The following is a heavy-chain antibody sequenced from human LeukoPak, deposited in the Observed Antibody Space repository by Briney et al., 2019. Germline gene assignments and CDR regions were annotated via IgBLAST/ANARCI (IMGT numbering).Heavy chain of an antibody. CDR3: AKGGYYDFWSGFQNYYYFDY. Sequence: GGSLRLSCAVSGFTFSGFWMSWSRQAPGKGLEWVASINSDGSEGYYADVVKGRFTISRDNAKNSLYLQMNSLRAEDTAVYYCAKGGYYDFWSGFQNYYYFDYWGQGTLVTVSS. D-gene: IGHD3-3*01. V-gene: IGHV3-7*03. CDR2: INSDGSEG. J-gene: IGHJ4*02. CDR1: GFTFSGFW.